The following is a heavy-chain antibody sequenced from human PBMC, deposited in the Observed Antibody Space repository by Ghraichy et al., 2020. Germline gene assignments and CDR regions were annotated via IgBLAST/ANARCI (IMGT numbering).Heavy chain of an antibody. D-gene: IGHD1-1*01. CDR3: ARGTGVEGTGVVLFDY. J-gene: IGHJ4*02. Sequence: GESLNISCAASGFTFSRYWMHWVRQAPGKGLVWVSRINSDGSSTSYADSVKGRFTISRDNAKNTLYLQMNSLRDEDTAVYYCARGTGVEGTGVVLFDYWGQGTLVTVSS. V-gene: IGHV3-74*01. CDR1: GFTFSRYW. CDR2: INSDGSST.